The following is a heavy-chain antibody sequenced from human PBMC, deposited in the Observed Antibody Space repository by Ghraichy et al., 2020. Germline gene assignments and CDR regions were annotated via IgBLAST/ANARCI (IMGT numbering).Heavy chain of an antibody. Sequence: GGSLRLSCEGSGFSFSDYSMIWVRLTPRKALEWVSYITGSSITIFYTDSVKGRFTISRDNAKNSLYLQMNSLRAEDTAVYYCARLPWPRRGAVGDWYFDHWGRGTLVTVSS. J-gene: IGHJ2*01. CDR3: ARLPWPRRGAVGDWYFDH. CDR2: ITGSSITI. V-gene: IGHV3-48*01. D-gene: IGHD6-13*01. CDR1: GFSFSDYS.